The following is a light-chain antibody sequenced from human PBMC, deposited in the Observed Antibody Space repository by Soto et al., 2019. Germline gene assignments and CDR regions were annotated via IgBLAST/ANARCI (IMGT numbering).Light chain of an antibody. Sequence: QSALTQPPSVSGSPGQSVTISSTGISSDVGSYNRVSWYQQPPGTAPKLMIYEVSNRPSGVPDRFSGSKSGNTASLTISGLQAEDEADYYCSSYTSSSTYVFGTGTKVTVL. CDR1: SSDVGSYNR. J-gene: IGLJ1*01. V-gene: IGLV2-18*02. CDR2: EVS. CDR3: SSYTSSSTYV.